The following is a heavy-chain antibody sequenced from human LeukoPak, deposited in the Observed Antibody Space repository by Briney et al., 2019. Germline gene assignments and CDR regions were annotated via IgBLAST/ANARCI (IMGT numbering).Heavy chain of an antibody. D-gene: IGHD6-13*01. CDR2: ISYDGSNK. V-gene: IGHV3-30*04. J-gene: IGHJ4*02. CDR3: ASFPGIAAAGDFDY. Sequence: PGRSLRLSCAASGFTFSSYAMHWVRQAPGKGLEWVAVISYDGSNKYYADSVKGRFTISRDNSKNTLYLQMDSLRAEDTAVYYCASFPGIAAAGDFDYWGQGTLVTVSS. CDR1: GFTFSSYA.